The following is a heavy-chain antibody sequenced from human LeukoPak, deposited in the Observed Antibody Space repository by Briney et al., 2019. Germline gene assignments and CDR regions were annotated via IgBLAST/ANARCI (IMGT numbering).Heavy chain of an antibody. CDR1: GGSFSGYY. CDR2: INHSGST. V-gene: IGHV4-34*01. J-gene: IGHJ4*02. Sequence: SETLSLTCAVYGGSFSGYYWSWIRQPPGKGLEWIGEINHSGSTNYNPSLKSRVTISVDTSKNQFSLKLSSVPAADTAVYYCARGWADYWGQGTLVTVSS. CDR3: ARGWADY. D-gene: IGHD7-27*01.